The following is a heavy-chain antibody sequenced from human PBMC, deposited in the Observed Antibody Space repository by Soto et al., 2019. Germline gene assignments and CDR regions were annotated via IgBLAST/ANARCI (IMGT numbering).Heavy chain of an antibody. CDR2: ISTYNVNT. J-gene: IGHJ4*02. Sequence: QVQLVQSGAEVKKPGASVKVSCKTSGYSFTSYGISWVRQAPGQGLEWMGWISTYNVNTYYAQKIQGRVTMTTDTSTTTAYMEVRRLRSGDTAVYYCARALVSTILPDYGGQGTLVNVSS. V-gene: IGHV1-18*01. CDR3: ARALVSTILPDY. D-gene: IGHD5-12*01. CDR1: GYSFTSYG.